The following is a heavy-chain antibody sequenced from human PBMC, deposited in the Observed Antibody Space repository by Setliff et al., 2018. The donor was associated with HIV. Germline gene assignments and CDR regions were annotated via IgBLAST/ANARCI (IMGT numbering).Heavy chain of an antibody. J-gene: IGHJ4*02. Sequence: GASVKVSCKASGDAFSSYAITWVRQAPGQGFEWMGGIIPIYGTTNYAQKFQGRVTITADGSTGTTYMELTSLKSEDTAVYYCARDPPGQFHLDYWGQGTLVTVSS. V-gene: IGHV1-69*13. CDR2: IIPIYGTT. CDR3: ARDPPGQFHLDY. CDR1: GDAFSSYA. D-gene: IGHD2-8*02.